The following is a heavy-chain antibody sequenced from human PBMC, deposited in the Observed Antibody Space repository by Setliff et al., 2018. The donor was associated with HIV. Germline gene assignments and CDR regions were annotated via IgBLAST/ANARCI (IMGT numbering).Heavy chain of an antibody. CDR1: SGSISSGGYF. D-gene: IGHD3-10*01. V-gene: IGHV4-31*03. J-gene: IGHJ3*02. Sequence: NPSETLSLTCTVSSGSISSGGYFWGWIRQHPGKGLEWIGYIYYTGSTYYNPSLKRRVTISIDTSKNQFSLNLSSVTAADSAVYYCAKLSRLTSLRNAFDILGQGAVVTVSS. CDR3: AKLSRLTSLRNAFDI. CDR2: IYYTGST.